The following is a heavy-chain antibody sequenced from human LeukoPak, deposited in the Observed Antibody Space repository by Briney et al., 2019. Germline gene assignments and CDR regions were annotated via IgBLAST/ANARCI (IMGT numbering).Heavy chain of an antibody. J-gene: IGHJ5*02. CDR3: ARLYDYVWGNYRPRAGTDP. D-gene: IGHD3-16*02. V-gene: IGHV4/OR15-8*02. CDR2: IYHNDTT. CDR1: GGSISTSNW. Sequence: SETLSLTCNVTGGSISTSNWWTWVRQPPGKGLEWIGEIYHNDTTNYNPSLKSRVTISIDKSKNQFSLKVTSVTAADTAVYFCARLYDYVWGNYRPRAGTDPWGQGALVTVSS.